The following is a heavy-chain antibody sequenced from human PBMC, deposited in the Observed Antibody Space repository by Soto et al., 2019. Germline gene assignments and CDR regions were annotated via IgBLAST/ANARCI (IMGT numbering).Heavy chain of an antibody. D-gene: IGHD1-1*01. CDR3: AGPWNKQ. J-gene: IGHJ4*02. CDR2: MNPNSGNT. Sequence: QVQLVQSGAEVMKPGASVKVSCKASGYTFTSCDINWVRQATGQGLEWMGWMNPNSGNTGYAQKFQGRGTMTRDTSISTAYMELSSLRDEDTAVYYCAGPWNKQWGQGTPVTVSS. CDR1: GYTFTSCD. V-gene: IGHV1-8*01.